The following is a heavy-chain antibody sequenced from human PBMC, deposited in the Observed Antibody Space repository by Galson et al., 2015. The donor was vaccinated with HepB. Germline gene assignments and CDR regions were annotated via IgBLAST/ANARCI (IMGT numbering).Heavy chain of an antibody. D-gene: IGHD5-24*01. CDR3: ARDPPGYTYADGVFLS. Sequence: SLRLSCAASGFKFSSHAMSWVRQAPGKGLEWVSGISGDNLGGRGGTTYYAESVKGRFTISRDNSRNTLSLQMSSLRVEDTAIYFCARDPPGYTYADGVFLSWGQGTLVTVSS. CDR2: ISGDNLGGRGGTT. CDR1: GFKFSSHA. J-gene: IGHJ5*02. V-gene: IGHV3-23*01.